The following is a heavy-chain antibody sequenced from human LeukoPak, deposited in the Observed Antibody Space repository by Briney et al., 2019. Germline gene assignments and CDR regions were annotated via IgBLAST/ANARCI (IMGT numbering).Heavy chain of an antibody. Sequence: PSETLSLTCTVSGGSISSYYWSWIRQPAGKGLEWIGRIYTSGSTNYNPSLKSRVTMSVDTSKNQFSLKLGSVTAADTAVYYCARGGDCSGGSCYEHWGQGTLVTVSS. V-gene: IGHV4-4*07. J-gene: IGHJ1*01. D-gene: IGHD2-15*01. CDR1: GGSISSYY. CDR2: IYTSGST. CDR3: ARGGDCSGGSCYEH.